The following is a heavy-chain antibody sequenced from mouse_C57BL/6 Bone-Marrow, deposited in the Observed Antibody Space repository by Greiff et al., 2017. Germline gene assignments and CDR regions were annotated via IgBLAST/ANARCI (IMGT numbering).Heavy chain of an antibody. CDR3: ARKNYYGSRDWYFDV. V-gene: IGHV1-58*01. Sequence: EVKLVESGAELVRPGSSVKMSCKTSGYTFTSYGINWVKQRPGQGLEWIGYIYIGNGYTEYNEKFKGKATLTSDTSSSTAYMQLSSLTSEDSAIYFCARKNYYGSRDWYFDVWGTGTTVTVSS. CDR1: GYTFTSYG. D-gene: IGHD1-1*01. CDR2: IYIGNGYT. J-gene: IGHJ1*03.